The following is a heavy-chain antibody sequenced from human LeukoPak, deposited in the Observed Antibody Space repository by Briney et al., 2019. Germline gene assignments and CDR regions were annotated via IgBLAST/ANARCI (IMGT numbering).Heavy chain of an antibody. CDR1: GFSFGSFW. V-gene: IGHV3-7*03. CDR3: VRDIGWYRFDY. J-gene: IGHJ4*02. D-gene: IGHD6-19*01. CDR2: IKPDGSET. Sequence: GGSLRLSCAASGFSFGSFWMTWVRQAPGKGLEWVAHIKPDGSETKYVDSVKGRFTISRDNAKNSLFLLMNSLGVEDTVVYYCVRDIGWYRFDYWGRGTLVTVSS.